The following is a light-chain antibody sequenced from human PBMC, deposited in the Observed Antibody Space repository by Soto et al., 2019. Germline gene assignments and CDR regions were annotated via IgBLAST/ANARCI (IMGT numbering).Light chain of an antibody. Sequence: SYELTQPPSVSVAPGKTARITCGGNNIGSKSVHWYQQKPGQAPVLVIYYDSDRPSGIPERFSGSNSGNTATLTISRVEAGDEADYYCQVWDSSSDSYVFGTGTKLPS. CDR1: NIGSKS. CDR3: QVWDSSSDSYV. CDR2: YDS. V-gene: IGLV3-21*04. J-gene: IGLJ1*01.